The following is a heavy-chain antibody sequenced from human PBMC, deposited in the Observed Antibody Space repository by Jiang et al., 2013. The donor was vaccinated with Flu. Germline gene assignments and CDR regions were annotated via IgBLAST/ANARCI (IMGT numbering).Heavy chain of an antibody. CDR3: AKDLKTNSGWVAFDY. V-gene: IGHV3-30*02. D-gene: IGHD6-19*01. Sequence: VESGGGVVQPGGSLRLSCAASAFSFSRYGIHWVRQAPGKGLEWVAFIRYDGKDKYYADSVKGRFSISRDNSKNTMYLQMNTLRAEDTAVFYCAKDLKTNSGWVAFDYWGQGTLVTVSS. CDR2: IRYDGKDK. J-gene: IGHJ4*02. CDR1: AFSFSRYG.